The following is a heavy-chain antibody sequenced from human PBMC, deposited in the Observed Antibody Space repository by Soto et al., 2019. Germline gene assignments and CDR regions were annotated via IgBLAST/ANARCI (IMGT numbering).Heavy chain of an antibody. V-gene: IGHV4-61*01. Sequence: AETVSLTCSVSCGAFRSGSYYWSWIRQPPGKGLQWLVYISSGKSTNNNPSLKSRVTISVDASNNQSSLKLSSVTAEDKAVYYCARATAPIARGAFDIWGQGTMVTVSS. CDR2: ISSGKST. CDR3: ARATAPIARGAFDI. J-gene: IGHJ3*02. D-gene: IGHD3-10*01. CDR1: CGAFRSGSYY.